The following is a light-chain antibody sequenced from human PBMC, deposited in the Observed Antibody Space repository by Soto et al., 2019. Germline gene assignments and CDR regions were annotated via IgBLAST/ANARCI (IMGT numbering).Light chain of an antibody. V-gene: IGKV3-11*01. CDR3: QQRSNWPPLT. CDR2: GAS. Sequence: EIVLTQSPATLSLSPGERATLSCRASQSVNINLAWYQQKPGQAPRLLFFGASTRATGIPATFSGSGSGKEFTLTISSLEPEDFAVYYCQQRSNWPPLTFGGGIKV. CDR1: QSVNIN. J-gene: IGKJ4*01.